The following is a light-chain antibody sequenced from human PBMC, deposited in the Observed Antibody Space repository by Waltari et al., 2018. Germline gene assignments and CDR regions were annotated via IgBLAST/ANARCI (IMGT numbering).Light chain of an antibody. CDR3: QHYVRLPVT. CDR1: QSVGRS. V-gene: IGKV3-20*01. Sequence: EIVLTHTPRPLSLSPGERATCYCRAIQSVGRSLAWYQQKPGQAPRLLISGASNRATGIPDRFSGSGSETDFSLTISRLEPEDFAVYYCQHYVRLPVTFGQGTTVEIK. CDR2: GAS. J-gene: IGKJ1*01.